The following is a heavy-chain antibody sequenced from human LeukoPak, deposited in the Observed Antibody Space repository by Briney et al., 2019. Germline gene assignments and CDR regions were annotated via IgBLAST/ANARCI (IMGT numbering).Heavy chain of an antibody. V-gene: IGHV3-23*01. CDR1: GFTFSSYA. CDR3: AKDRGDIVATIFGY. J-gene: IGHJ4*02. Sequence: GGSLRLSCAASGFTFSSYAMSWVRQAPGEGLEWVSAISGSGGSTYYADSVKGRFTISRDNSKNTLYLQMNSLRAEDTAVYYCAKDRGDIVATIFGYWGQGTLVTVSS. D-gene: IGHD5-12*01. CDR2: ISGSGGST.